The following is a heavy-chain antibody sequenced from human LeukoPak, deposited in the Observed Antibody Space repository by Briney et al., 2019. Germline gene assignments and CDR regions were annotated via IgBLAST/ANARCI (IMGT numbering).Heavy chain of an antibody. D-gene: IGHD2-15*01. J-gene: IGHJ4*02. Sequence: GGSLRLSCAASGFIFSNYAMYWVRQAPGKGLEWVSAISGRSDNTYYADSVKGRFTISRDNSKNTLYLQMDSLRAEDTAVYYRAKDCSGGSCYSDYWGQGTLVTVSS. V-gene: IGHV3-23*01. CDR2: ISGRSDNT. CDR1: GFIFSNYA. CDR3: AKDCSGGSCYSDY.